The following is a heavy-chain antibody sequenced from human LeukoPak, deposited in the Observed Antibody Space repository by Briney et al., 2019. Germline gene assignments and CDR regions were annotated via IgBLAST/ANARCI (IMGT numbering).Heavy chain of an antibody. V-gene: IGHV4-30-4*01. CDR3: ARLYYDFWSGYPAYFDY. J-gene: IGHJ4*02. D-gene: IGHD3-3*01. Sequence: SETLSLTCTVSGGSISSGDYYWSWIRQPPGKGLEWIGYIYYSGSTYYNPSLKSRVTISVDTSKNQFSLKLSSVTAADTAVYYCARLYYDFWSGYPAYFDYWGQGTLVTVSS. CDR1: GGSISSGDYY. CDR2: IYYSGST.